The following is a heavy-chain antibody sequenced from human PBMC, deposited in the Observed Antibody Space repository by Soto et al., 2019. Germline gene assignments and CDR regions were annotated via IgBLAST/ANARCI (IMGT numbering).Heavy chain of an antibody. Sequence: EVQLVESGGGLVQPGGSLRLSCAASGFTFSSYWMHWVRQAPGKGLVWVSRITGDGSDASSADSVKGRFAISRDNAKNTLYLQMNSLRAEDTAVYYCARATMTTAVDYWGQGNLVTVSS. V-gene: IGHV3-74*01. CDR1: GFTFSSYW. CDR2: ITGDGSDA. J-gene: IGHJ4*02. CDR3: ARATMTTAVDY. D-gene: IGHD4-17*01.